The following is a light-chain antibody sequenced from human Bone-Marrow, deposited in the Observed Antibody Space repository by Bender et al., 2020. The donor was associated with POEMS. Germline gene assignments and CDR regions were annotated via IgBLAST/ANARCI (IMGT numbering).Light chain of an antibody. CDR3: ATWDSSLNVGL. CDR2: DNE. CDR1: TSNIGKNY. V-gene: IGLV1-51*01. J-gene: IGLJ3*02. Sequence: QSVLTQPPSVSAAPGQKVSISCSGTTSNIGKNYVSWYQQVPGTAPKLLIYDNENRPSEIPARFSGAKSGTSATLDISGLQTGDEADYYCATWDSSLNVGLFGGGTRLTVL.